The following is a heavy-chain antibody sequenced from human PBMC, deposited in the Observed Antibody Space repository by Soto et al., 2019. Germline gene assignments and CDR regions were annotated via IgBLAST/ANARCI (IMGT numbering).Heavy chain of an antibody. CDR2: ISRGGGTI. CDR3: GRDDSGWDY. V-gene: IGHV3-48*03. CDR1: GFTFSSYE. Sequence: GGSLRLSCAASGFTFSSYEMNWVRQAPGKGLEWVSYISRGGGTIYYADSVKGRFTISRDNAKNSLYLQMNSLRAEDTGVYYCGRDDSGWDYWGQGTLVTVSS. J-gene: IGHJ4*02. D-gene: IGHD5-12*01.